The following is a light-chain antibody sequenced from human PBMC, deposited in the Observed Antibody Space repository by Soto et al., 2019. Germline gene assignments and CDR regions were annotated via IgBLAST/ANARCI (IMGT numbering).Light chain of an antibody. Sequence: QSALTQPRSVSGSPGQSVTISCAGTSSDVGHYNYVSWYQQHPGKAPKLIIYDVSQRPSGVPDRFSGSKSGNTASLTISGLQAEDEADYYCCSYAGTYTLVFVTGTKVTVL. CDR1: SSDVGHYNY. CDR2: DVS. J-gene: IGLJ1*01. CDR3: CSYAGTYTLV. V-gene: IGLV2-11*01.